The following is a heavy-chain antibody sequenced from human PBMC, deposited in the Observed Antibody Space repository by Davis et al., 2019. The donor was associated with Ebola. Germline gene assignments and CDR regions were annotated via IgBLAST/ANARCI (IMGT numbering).Heavy chain of an antibody. V-gene: IGHV4-30-4*02. Sequence: MPSETLSLTCTVSGGSISSGDYYWSWIRQPPGKGLEWIGYIYYSGSTYYSPSLKNRVTISVDTSKNQFSLKLRSVTAAATAVYYCARVVSGSYGRFDPWGQGTLVTVSS. D-gene: IGHD1-26*01. CDR2: IYYSGST. J-gene: IGHJ5*02. CDR1: GGSISSGDYY. CDR3: ARVVSGSYGRFDP.